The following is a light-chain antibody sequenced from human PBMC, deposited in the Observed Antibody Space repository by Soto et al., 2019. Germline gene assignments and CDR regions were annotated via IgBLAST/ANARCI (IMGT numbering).Light chain of an antibody. CDR3: QQRGNWPPIT. CDR1: QSVGSY. J-gene: IGKJ5*01. Sequence: EIVLTQSPATLSLSPGERATLSCRASQSVGSYLAWYQHKPGQAPRLLIYDASNRATGIPARFSGSGSGTDFTLTISSLDPEDFAVYYCQQRGNWPPITFGQGTRLEIK. V-gene: IGKV3-11*01. CDR2: DAS.